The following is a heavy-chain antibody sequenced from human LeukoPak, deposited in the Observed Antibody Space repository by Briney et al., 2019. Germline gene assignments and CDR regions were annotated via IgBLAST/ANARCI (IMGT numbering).Heavy chain of an antibody. Sequence: SETLSLTCTVSGGSISSYYWSWIRQPPGKGLEWIGYIYYRGSTNYNPSLKSRVTILVDTSKNQFSLKLSSVTAADTAVYYCARGVRVADYWGQGTLVTVSS. D-gene: IGHD2-15*01. CDR3: ARGVRVADY. CDR1: GGSISSYY. CDR2: IYYRGST. J-gene: IGHJ4*02. V-gene: IGHV4-59*08.